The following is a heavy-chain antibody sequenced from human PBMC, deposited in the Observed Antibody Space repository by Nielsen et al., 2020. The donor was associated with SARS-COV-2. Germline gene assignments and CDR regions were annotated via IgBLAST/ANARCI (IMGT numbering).Heavy chain of an antibody. CDR2: INTHTGGT. CDR3: ARDRDPTGANIVLLVAANQGMDV. D-gene: IGHD2-15*01. Sequence: WVRQAPGQGLEWMGRINTHTGGTTYTQNFQDRVTMTRDTSISTAYMELSSLKSEDTAVYYCARDRDPTGANIVLLVAANQGMDVWGQGTTVTVSS. V-gene: IGHV1-2*06. J-gene: IGHJ6*02.